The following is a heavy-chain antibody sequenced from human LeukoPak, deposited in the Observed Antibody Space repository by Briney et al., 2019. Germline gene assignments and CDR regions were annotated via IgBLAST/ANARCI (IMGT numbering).Heavy chain of an antibody. J-gene: IGHJ4*02. CDR3: ARDPVEYSSSSEFTDDY. CDR2: IIPIFGTA. D-gene: IGHD6-6*01. Sequence: ASVKVSCKASGGTFSSYAISWVRQAPGQGLEWMGGIIPIFGTANYAQKFQGRVTITADESTSTAYMELSSLRSEGTAVYYCARDPVEYSSSSEFTDDYWGQGTLVTVSS. V-gene: IGHV1-69*13. CDR1: GGTFSSYA.